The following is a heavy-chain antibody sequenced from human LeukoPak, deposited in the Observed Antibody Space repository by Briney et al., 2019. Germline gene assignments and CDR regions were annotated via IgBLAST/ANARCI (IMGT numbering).Heavy chain of an antibody. CDR2: IRYDGSNK. Sequence: GGSLRLSCAASGFALSSYAMSWVRQAPGKGLEWVAFIRYDGSNKYYADSVKGRFTISRDNSKNTLYLQMNSLRAEDTAVYYCAKDLSYWGQGTLVTVSS. CDR1: GFALSSYA. J-gene: IGHJ4*02. V-gene: IGHV3-30*02. CDR3: AKDLSY.